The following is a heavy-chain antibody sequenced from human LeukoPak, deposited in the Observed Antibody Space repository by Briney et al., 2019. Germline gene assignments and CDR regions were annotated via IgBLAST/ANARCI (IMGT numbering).Heavy chain of an antibody. CDR2: ISRSGSTI. CDR1: VFTFSDYY. Sequence: PGGSLRLSCAASVFTFSDYYISSIRQARGKGLEWDSYISRSGSTIYYADSVKGRFTISRDNAKNSLYLQMNSMRDEDTAVYYCARDYYDSSGYYHFDYWGKGTLVTVSS. J-gene: IGHJ4*02. CDR3: ARDYYDSSGYYHFDY. D-gene: IGHD3-22*01. V-gene: IGHV3-11*01.